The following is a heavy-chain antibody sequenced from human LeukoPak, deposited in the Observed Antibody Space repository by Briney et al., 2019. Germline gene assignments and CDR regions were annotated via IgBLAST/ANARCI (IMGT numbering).Heavy chain of an antibody. CDR3: ARAVLSYYYDSSGYSGVDY. Sequence: ASVKVSCKACGYTFTSYGISWVRQAPGQGLEWMGWISAYNGNTNYAQKLQGRVTMTTDTSTSTAYMELRSLRSDDTAVYYCARAVLSYYYDSSGYSGVDYWGQGTLVTVSS. D-gene: IGHD3-22*01. V-gene: IGHV1-18*01. J-gene: IGHJ4*02. CDR1: GYTFTSYG. CDR2: ISAYNGNT.